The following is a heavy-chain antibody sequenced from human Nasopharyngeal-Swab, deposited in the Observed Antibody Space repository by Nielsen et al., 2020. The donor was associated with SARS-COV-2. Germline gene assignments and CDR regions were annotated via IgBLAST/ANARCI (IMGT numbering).Heavy chain of an antibody. CDR1: GGSIRSYY. Sequence: SETLSLTCTVSGGSIRSYYWSWIRQPPGKGLQWLGIIYYRGSTYYNPALKSRVTISVDTSKNQFFLKLNSVTAADTAVYYCAKSRIDMIVVALFDYWGQGTLVTVSS. CDR2: IYYRGST. J-gene: IGHJ4*02. D-gene: IGHD3-22*01. V-gene: IGHV4-59*04. CDR3: AKSRIDMIVVALFDY.